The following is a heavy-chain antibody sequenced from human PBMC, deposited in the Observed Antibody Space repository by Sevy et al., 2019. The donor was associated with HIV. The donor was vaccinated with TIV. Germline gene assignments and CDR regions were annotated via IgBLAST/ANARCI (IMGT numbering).Heavy chain of an antibody. CDR2: ISGSGGGT. CDR3: AKGQGFWGGYIHFFDH. Sequence: GESLKISCEASGFTFSGYAMNWVRQAPGKGLEWVSTISGSGGGTTYADSVKGRFSISRDNSKNPLYLQMNSLRAEDTALYYCAKGQGFWGGYIHFFDHWGQGTLVTVSS. CDR1: GFTFSGYA. J-gene: IGHJ4*02. D-gene: IGHD3-3*01. V-gene: IGHV3-23*01.